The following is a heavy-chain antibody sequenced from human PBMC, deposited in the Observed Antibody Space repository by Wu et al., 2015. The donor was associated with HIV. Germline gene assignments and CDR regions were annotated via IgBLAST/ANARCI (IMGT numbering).Heavy chain of an antibody. CDR1: GYTFTGYY. J-gene: IGHJ3*02. D-gene: IGHD3-22*01. Sequence: QVQLVQSGAEVKEPGASVKVSCKASGYTFTGYYIHWVRQAPGQGLEWMGWINPNIGDTNYAQKFQGRATMTRDTSIGTAYMELSRLRSDDTAVYYCASELGYYYVSGGYLRAFDIWGQGTMVTVSS. CDR2: INPNIGDT. CDR3: ASELGYYYVSGGYLRAFDI. V-gene: IGHV1-2*02.